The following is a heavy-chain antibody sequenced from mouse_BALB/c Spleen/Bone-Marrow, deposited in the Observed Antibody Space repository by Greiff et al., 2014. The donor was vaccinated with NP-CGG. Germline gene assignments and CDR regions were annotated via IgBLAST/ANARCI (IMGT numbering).Heavy chain of an antibody. CDR3: ARSGERYGAMDY. V-gene: IGHV5-4*02. J-gene: IGHJ4*01. Sequence: EVQRVESGGGLVKPGGSLKLSCAASGFTFSDFYMFWFRQTPEKRLEWVATISDGGTYTYYPDGVKGRFTISRDNAKNNLYLQMSSLKSEDTAIYYCARSGERYGAMDYWGQGTSVTVSS. D-gene: IGHD1-1*02. CDR2: ISDGGTYT. CDR1: GFTFSDFY.